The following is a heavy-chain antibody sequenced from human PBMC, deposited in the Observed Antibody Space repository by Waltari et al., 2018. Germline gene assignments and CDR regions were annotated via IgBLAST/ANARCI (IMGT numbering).Heavy chain of an antibody. CDR3: ARDFLYYYGSGRDYYYYMDV. J-gene: IGHJ6*03. D-gene: IGHD3-10*01. V-gene: IGHV4-4*07. CDR2: IYTSGST. CDR1: GGSISSYY. Sequence: QVQLQESGPGLVKPSETLSLTCTVSGGSISSYYWSWIRQPAGKGLEWIGRIYTSGSTNYNPSLKSRVTMSVDTSKNQFSLKLSSVTAADTAVYYCARDFLYYYGSGRDYYYYMDVWGKGTTVTVSS.